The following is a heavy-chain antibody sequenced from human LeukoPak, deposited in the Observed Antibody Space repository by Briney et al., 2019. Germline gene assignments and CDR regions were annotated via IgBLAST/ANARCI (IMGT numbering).Heavy chain of an antibody. CDR1: GGSISSGGYY. D-gene: IGHD4-17*01. V-gene: IGHV4-61*08. CDR2: IYTSGST. J-gene: IGHJ3*02. Sequence: SETLSLTCTVSGGSISSGGYYWSWIRQHPGKGLEWIGYIYTSGSTNYNPSLKSRVTISVDTSKNQFSLKLSSVTAADTAVYYCARPRIDYGDYDAFDIWGQGTMVTVSS. CDR3: ARPRIDYGDYDAFDI.